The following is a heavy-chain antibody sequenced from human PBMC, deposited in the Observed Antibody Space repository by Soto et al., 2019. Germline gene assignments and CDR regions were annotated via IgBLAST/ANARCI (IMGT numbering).Heavy chain of an antibody. CDR1: GGSISSGDYY. Sequence: SETLSLTCTVSGGSISSGDYYWSWIRQPPGKGLGWIGYIYYSGSTYYNPSLKSRVTISVDTSKNQFSLKLSSVTAADTAAYYCARVDYGGGHDAFDIWGQGTMVTVSS. CDR2: IYYSGST. V-gene: IGHV4-30-4*01. D-gene: IGHD4-17*01. CDR3: ARVDYGGGHDAFDI. J-gene: IGHJ3*02.